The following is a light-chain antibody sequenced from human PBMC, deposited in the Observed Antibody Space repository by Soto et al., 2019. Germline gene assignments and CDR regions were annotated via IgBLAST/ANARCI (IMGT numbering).Light chain of an antibody. J-gene: IGKJ1*01. V-gene: IGKV2-28*01. CDR1: QSLLHSNGYNY. Sequence: DIVMTQSPLSLPVTPGEPASISCRSSQSLLHSNGYNYLDWYLQKPGQSPQLLIYLGSNRASGVPDRFSGSGSGTDFTLKISRVEAEDVGVYYCMQALLTPWTFGHGTKVEIK. CDR3: MQALLTPWT. CDR2: LGS.